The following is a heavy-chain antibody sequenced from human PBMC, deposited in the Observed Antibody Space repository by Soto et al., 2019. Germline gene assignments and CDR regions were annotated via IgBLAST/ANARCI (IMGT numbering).Heavy chain of an antibody. CDR2: IDPSDSYT. V-gene: IGHV5-10-1*01. Sequence: PGESLKISCKGSGYSFTSYWINWVRQMPGKGLEWMGRIDPSDSYTSYSPSFQGHVAISSDKSISTAYLQLNSLKASDTAMYYCARTLTYYYDSSGSDYWGQGTLVTVSS. D-gene: IGHD3-22*01. J-gene: IGHJ4*02. CDR1: GYSFTSYW. CDR3: ARTLTYYYDSSGSDY.